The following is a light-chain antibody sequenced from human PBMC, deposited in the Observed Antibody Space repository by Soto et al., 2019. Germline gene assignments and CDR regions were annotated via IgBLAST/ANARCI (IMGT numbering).Light chain of an antibody. CDR3: AAWDDSLNGWV. CDR1: SSNIGGNT. CDR2: SNN. Sequence: QSVLTQPPSASWTPGQRVTMSCSGSSSNIGGNTVNWYQQMPGTAPKLLIYSNNQRPSGFPDRFSGSKSGTSASLDISGLQSEDEADFYCAAWDDSLNGWVFGGGTKLTVL. J-gene: IGLJ3*02. V-gene: IGLV1-44*01.